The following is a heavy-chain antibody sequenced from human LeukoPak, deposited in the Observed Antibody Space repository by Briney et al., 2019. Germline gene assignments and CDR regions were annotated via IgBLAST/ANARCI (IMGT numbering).Heavy chain of an antibody. D-gene: IGHD6-19*01. CDR3: ARSIAVAAIGTYFDY. J-gene: IGHJ4*02. Sequence: SQTLSLTCAISGDSVSSNSAAWNWIRQSPSRGLEWLGRIYYRSKWYNDYAVSVKSRITINPDTSKNQFSLQLNSVTPEDTAVYYCARSIAVAAIGTYFDYWGQGTLVTVSS. CDR2: IYYRSKWYN. V-gene: IGHV6-1*01. CDR1: GDSVSSNSAA.